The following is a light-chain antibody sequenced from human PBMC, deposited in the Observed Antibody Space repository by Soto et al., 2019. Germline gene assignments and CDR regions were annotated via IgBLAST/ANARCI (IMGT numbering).Light chain of an antibody. CDR2: DAF. Sequence: EIVLTQSPGTLYFSPGERSTLSCSASQSVSSSYLAWYQQKPGRAPRLLIHDAFMRATGIPDRFSGSGSGTDFTLTIARLEPEDFAVYYCQQYGDSPRTFGQGTRLEN. V-gene: IGKV3-20*01. CDR3: QQYGDSPRT. CDR1: QSVSSSY. J-gene: IGKJ5*01.